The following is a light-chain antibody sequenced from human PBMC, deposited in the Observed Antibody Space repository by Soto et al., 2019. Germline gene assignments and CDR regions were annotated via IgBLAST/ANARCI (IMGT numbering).Light chain of an antibody. CDR3: QQRYSWPLT. Sequence: ELVLTHSPATLSLSPGGRATLSCRVSQNINIYLAWYQQKLGQAPRLLIYDSSIRATGIPARFSGSGSGADFTLTISSLEPEDFGVYYCQQRYSWPLTFGGGTKVDIK. CDR1: QNINIY. V-gene: IGKV3-11*01. CDR2: DSS. J-gene: IGKJ4*01.